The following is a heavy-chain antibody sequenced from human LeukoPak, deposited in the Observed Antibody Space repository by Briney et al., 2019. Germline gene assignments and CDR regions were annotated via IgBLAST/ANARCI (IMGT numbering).Heavy chain of an antibody. CDR3: AKDRCSNGIGCYYYYMEV. J-gene: IGHJ6*03. Sequence: GGSLRLSCAASGFTFSSYGMHWVRQAPGKGLEWVAFIRYDGSNKYYADSVKGRFTISRDNSKNTLYVQMNSLRAEDTAVYYCAKDRCSNGIGCYYYYMEVWGKGTTVTISS. CDR2: IRYDGSNK. D-gene: IGHD2-8*01. CDR1: GFTFSSYG. V-gene: IGHV3-30*02.